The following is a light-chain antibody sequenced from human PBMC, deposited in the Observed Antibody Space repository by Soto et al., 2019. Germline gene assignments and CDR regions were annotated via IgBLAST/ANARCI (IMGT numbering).Light chain of an antibody. V-gene: IGKV1-12*01. CDR2: AAS. J-gene: IGKJ4*01. Sequence: DIQMTQSPSSVSASVGDRVVITCRASQDISNYLAWYQQKPGDAHELLIYAASRLKRGVPSRFSGSGSGTDFTLIIDSLQPEDFATYYCQQADIFPLTFGGGTKVEI. CDR3: QQADIFPLT. CDR1: QDISNY.